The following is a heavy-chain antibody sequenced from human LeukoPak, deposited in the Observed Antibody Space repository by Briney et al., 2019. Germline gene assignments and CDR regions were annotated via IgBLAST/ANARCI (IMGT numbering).Heavy chain of an antibody. D-gene: IGHD6-19*01. Sequence: GGSLRLSCAASGFTFSSYAMNWVRQAPGKGLEWISYISTSSSTIHYADSVKGRFTISRDNAKNSLFLQMDSLRAEDTAVYYCARSHSSGWGPFDYWGQGTLVTVSS. V-gene: IGHV3-48*01. CDR3: ARSHSSGWGPFDY. CDR1: GFTFSSYA. CDR2: ISTSSSTI. J-gene: IGHJ4*02.